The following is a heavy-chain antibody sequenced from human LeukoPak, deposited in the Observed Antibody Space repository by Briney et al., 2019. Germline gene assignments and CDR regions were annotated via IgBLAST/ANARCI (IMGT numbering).Heavy chain of an antibody. J-gene: IGHJ3*02. V-gene: IGHV3-21*01. CDR1: GFTFSTYS. D-gene: IGHD5-12*01. CDR2: ISSGSNYM. Sequence: PGGSLRLSCVASGFTFSTYSMNWVRQAPGKGLEWVSSISSGSNYMYYADSLKGRFTISRDNAKNSLYLQMNSLRAEDTAVYYCARDRRLRFGRDAFDIWGQGTMVTVSS. CDR3: ARDRRLRFGRDAFDI.